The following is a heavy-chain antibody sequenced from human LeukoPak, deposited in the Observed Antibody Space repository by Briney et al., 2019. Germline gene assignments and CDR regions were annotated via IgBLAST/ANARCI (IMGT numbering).Heavy chain of an antibody. V-gene: IGHV3-48*04. Sequence: GGSLRLSCAASGFTFSSYSMNWVRQAPGKGLEWVSYISGSSRTMYYADSVKGRFTISRDNAKNSLYLQMNSLRAEDTAVYYCAKRSYYYDSSGYQDGAFDIWGQGTMVTVSS. D-gene: IGHD3-22*01. CDR2: ISGSSRTM. J-gene: IGHJ3*02. CDR1: GFTFSSYS. CDR3: AKRSYYYDSSGYQDGAFDI.